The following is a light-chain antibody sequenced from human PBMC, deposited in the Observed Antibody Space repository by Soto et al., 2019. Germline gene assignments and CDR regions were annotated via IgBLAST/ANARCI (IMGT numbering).Light chain of an antibody. CDR3: QAWDSSTLV. CDR2: QDS. CDR1: KLGNKY. V-gene: IGLV3-1*01. Sequence: SYALTQPPSVSVSPGQTASITCSGDKLGNKYACWYQQKPGQSPVLVIYQDSKRPSGIPERFSGSNAGNTATLTISGTQAMDEAYYYCQAWDSSTLVFGGGTKLTVL. J-gene: IGLJ2*01.